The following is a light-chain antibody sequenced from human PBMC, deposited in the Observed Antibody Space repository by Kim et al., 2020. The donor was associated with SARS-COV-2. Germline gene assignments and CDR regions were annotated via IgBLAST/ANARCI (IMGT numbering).Light chain of an antibody. CDR3: QQYYSTPPS. CDR1: QTVLYNSNKKIY. CDR2: WAS. V-gene: IGKV4-1*01. Sequence: RATMNCKSSQTVLYNSNKKIYLAWYQQKPGQAPKLLIYWASIRKSGVSDRFSGSGSETDFTLTISSLQAEDVAVYFCQQYYSTPPSFGQGTKLEI. J-gene: IGKJ2*03.